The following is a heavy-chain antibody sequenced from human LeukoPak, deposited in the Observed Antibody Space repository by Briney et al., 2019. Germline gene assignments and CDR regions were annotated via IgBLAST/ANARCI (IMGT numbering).Heavy chain of an antibody. CDR3: ARDRQWLPAFY. D-gene: IGHD6-19*01. CDR2: IWYDGSNK. CDR1: GFTFSSYG. V-gene: IGHV3-33*08. Sequence: PGRSLRLSCAASGFTFSSYGMHWVRQAPGKGLEWVAVIWYDGSNKYYADSVKGRFTISRDNSKNTLYLQMNSLRAEDTAVYYCARDRQWLPAFYWGQGTLVTVSS. J-gene: IGHJ4*02.